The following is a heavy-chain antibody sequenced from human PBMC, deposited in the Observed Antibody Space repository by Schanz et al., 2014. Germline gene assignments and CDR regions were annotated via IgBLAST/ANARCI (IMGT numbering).Heavy chain of an antibody. CDR2: MNPTTGNR. Sequence: QVQLVQSGAEVKKPGASVRVSCKASGYSFTTYDVNWVRQATGQGLEWMGWMNPTTGNRGYAQNFQGRVTMTTDTSTSTAYMELRNVRYDDTAMYYCARGIPYCSSTSCSGLDAYDVWGQGTLXTVSS. V-gene: IGHV1-8*01. CDR1: GYSFTTYD. D-gene: IGHD2-2*01. J-gene: IGHJ3*01. CDR3: ARGIPYCSSTSCSGLDAYDV.